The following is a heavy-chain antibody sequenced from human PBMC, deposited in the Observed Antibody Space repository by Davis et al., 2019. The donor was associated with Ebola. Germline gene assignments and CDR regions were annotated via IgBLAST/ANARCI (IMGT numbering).Heavy chain of an antibody. CDR1: GDPFTGYF. CDR2: VNPNSGGT. Sequence: AASVKVSCKTSGDPFTGYFIHWLRQAPGQGFEWMGCVNPNSGGTNYAQKFQSRITVTWDMSITTAFLEMTRLKSDDTAVYYCARDLEDYGADYWGHGTLVTVSP. V-gene: IGHV1-2*02. D-gene: IGHD4-17*01. CDR3: ARDLEDYGADY. J-gene: IGHJ4*01.